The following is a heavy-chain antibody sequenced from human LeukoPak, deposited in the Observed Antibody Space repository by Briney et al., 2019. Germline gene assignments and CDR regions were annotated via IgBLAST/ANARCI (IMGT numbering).Heavy chain of an antibody. J-gene: IGHJ4*02. V-gene: IGHV4-34*01. CDR2: INHCGST. CDR1: GGSFSGYY. CDR3: ARGLAVGAPYFDY. D-gene: IGHD2-15*01. Sequence: SETLSLTCAVYGGSFSGYYWSWIRQPPGKGLEWIGEINHCGSTNYNPSLKSRVTISVDTSKNQFSLKLSSVTAADTAVYYCARGLAVGAPYFDYWGQGTLVTVSS.